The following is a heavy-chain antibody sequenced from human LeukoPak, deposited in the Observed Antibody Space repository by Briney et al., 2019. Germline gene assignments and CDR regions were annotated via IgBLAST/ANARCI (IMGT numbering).Heavy chain of an antibody. Sequence: PSETLSLTCAVYGGSFSGYYWSWIRQPPGKGLEWIGYISYSGNTYYNPSLKSRVTISVDTSKNQFSLKLSSVTVADTAVYYCARDRKYGSESLRRLDYWGQGTLVTVSS. CDR3: ARDRKYGSESLRRLDY. CDR2: ISYSGNT. V-gene: IGHV4-30-4*08. D-gene: IGHD3-10*01. J-gene: IGHJ4*02. CDR1: GGSFSGYY.